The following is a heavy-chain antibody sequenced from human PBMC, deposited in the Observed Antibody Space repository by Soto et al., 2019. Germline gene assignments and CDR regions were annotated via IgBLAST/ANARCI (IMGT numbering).Heavy chain of an antibody. V-gene: IGHV3-33*01. CDR1: GFTFSSYG. CDR2: IWYDGSNK. Sequence: QVQLVESGGGVVQPGRSLRLSCAASGFTFSSYGMHWVRQAPGKGLEWVAVIWYDGSNKYYADSVNGRFTISRDNSKNTLYLQMNSQRAEDTAEYYCARAILWFGEIRGTGDHFDYWGQGTLVTVSS. CDR3: ARAILWFGEIRGTGDHFDY. D-gene: IGHD3-10*01. J-gene: IGHJ4*02.